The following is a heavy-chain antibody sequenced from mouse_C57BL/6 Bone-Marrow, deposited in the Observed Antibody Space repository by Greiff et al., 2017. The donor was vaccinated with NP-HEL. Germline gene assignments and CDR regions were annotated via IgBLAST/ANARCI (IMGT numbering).Heavy chain of an antibody. V-gene: IGHV5-12*01. CDR2: ISNGGGST. CDR1: GFTFSDYY. CDR3: ARHRDFGDYYAMDY. J-gene: IGHJ4*01. Sequence: EVMLVESGGGLVQPGGSLKLSCAASGFTFSDYYMYWVRQTPEKRLEWVAYISNGGGSTYYPDTVKGRFTISRDNAKNTLYLQMSRLKSEDTAMYYCARHRDFGDYYAMDYWGQGTSVTVSS.